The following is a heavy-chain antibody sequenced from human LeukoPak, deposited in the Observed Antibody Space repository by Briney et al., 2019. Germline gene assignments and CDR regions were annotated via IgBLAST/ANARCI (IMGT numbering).Heavy chain of an antibody. CDR1: GYTFTGYY. CDR3: ARTHCSSTSCYYGAFDI. CDR2: INPNSGGT. D-gene: IGHD2-2*01. J-gene: IGHJ3*02. V-gene: IGHV1-2*04. Sequence: ASVKVSCKASGYTFTGYYMHWVRQAPGQGLEWMGWINPNSGGTNYAQKFQGWVTMTRDTSISTAYMELSRLRSDDTAVYYCARTHCSSTSCYYGAFDIWGQGTMVTVSS.